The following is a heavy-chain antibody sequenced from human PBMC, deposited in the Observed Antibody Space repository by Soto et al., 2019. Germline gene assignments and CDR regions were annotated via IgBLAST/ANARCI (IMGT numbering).Heavy chain of an antibody. CDR2: ISAYNGNT. J-gene: IGHJ5*02. CDR1: GYTFTSYG. D-gene: IGHD2-2*01. Sequence: QVQLVQSGAEVKKPGASVKVSCKASGYTFTSYGISWVRQAPGQGLEWMGWISAYNGNTNYAQKLQGRVPMTPDTSTSTAYMELRSLRSDDTAVYYCARDIVVVPAAPNWFDPWGQGTLVTVSS. CDR3: ARDIVVVPAAPNWFDP. V-gene: IGHV1-18*01.